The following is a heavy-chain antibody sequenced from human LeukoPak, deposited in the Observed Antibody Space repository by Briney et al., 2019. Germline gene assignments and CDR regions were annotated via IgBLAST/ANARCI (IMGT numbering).Heavy chain of an antibody. V-gene: IGHV1-24*01. CDR2: FDPEDGET. D-gene: IGHD1-7*01. CDR3: ATDAELRGNWFDP. Sequence: ASVKVSCKVSGYTLTELSMHRVRQAPGKGLEWMGGFDPEDGETIYAQKFQGRVTMTEDTSTDTAYMELSSLRSEDTAVYYCATDAELRGNWFDPWGQGTLVTVSS. J-gene: IGHJ5*02. CDR1: GYTLTELS.